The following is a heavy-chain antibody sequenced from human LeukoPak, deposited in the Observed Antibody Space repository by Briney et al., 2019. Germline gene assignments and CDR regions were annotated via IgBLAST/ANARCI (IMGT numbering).Heavy chain of an antibody. CDR2: IFYSGSANYA. Sequence: SETLSLTCTVSGGSISSYYWTWIRQPPGKGLEWIVHIFYSGSANYANYNPSLKSRVTVSVDTSKNQFSLQVTSVTAADTAVYYCARGSGRYYYYGMDVWGQGTTVTVSS. CDR1: GGSISSYY. D-gene: IGHD7-27*01. CDR3: ARGSGRYYYYGMDV. J-gene: IGHJ6*02. V-gene: IGHV4-59*01.